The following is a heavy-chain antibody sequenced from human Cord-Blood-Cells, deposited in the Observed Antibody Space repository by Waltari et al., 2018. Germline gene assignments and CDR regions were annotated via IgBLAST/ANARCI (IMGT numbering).Heavy chain of an antibody. J-gene: IGHJ5*02. CDR2: IYYSGST. CDR3: ARVGGSGSYYNWFDP. D-gene: IGHD3-10*01. Sequence: QLQLQESGPGLVKPSETLSLTCTVSGGSISSSSYYWGWIRQPPGKGLEWIGSIYYSGSTYYNPSLKSRVTISGDTSKNQFSLKLSSVTAADTAVYYCARVGGSGSYYNWFDPWGQGTLVTVSS. V-gene: IGHV4-39*01. CDR1: GGSISSSSYY.